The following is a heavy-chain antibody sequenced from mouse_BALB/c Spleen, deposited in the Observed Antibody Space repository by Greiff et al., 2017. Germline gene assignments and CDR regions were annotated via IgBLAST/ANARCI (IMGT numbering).Heavy chain of an antibody. J-gene: IGHJ3*01. Sequence: QVQLQQSGAELVRPGASVTLSCKASGYTFTDYEMHWVKQTPVHGLEWIGAIDPETGGTAYNQKFKGKATLTADKSSSTAYMELRSLTSEDSAVYYCTRLIYYYGSSYPSGFAYWGQGTLVTVSA. CDR2: IDPETGGT. V-gene: IGHV1-15*01. CDR3: TRLIYYYGSSYPSGFAY. D-gene: IGHD1-1*01. CDR1: GYTFTDYE.